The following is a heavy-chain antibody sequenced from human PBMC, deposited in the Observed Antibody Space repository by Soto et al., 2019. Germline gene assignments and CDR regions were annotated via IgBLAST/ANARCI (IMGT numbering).Heavy chain of an antibody. Sequence: GGSLRLSCVASGFTFSSYAMHWVRQAPGKGLEWLALISYDGSNEYYADSVKGRFIISRDNSKNTLYLQVNSLRAEDTAMYYCTRETMTIRLYFDYWGQGALVTVSS. CDR2: ISYDGSNE. CDR3: TRETMTIRLYFDY. CDR1: GFTFSSYA. J-gene: IGHJ4*02. D-gene: IGHD3-3*01. V-gene: IGHV3-30-3*01.